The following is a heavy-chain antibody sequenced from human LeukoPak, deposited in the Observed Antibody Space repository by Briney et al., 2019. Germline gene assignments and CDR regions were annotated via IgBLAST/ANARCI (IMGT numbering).Heavy chain of an antibody. Sequence: GGSLRLSCAASGFTFSSYSMNWVRQAPGKGLEWVSAISGSGGSTYYADSVKGRFTISRDNSKNTLYLQMNSLRAEDTAVYYCAKVSQYCSSTSCYEVFSYYYYYLDVWGKGTTVTVSS. CDR1: GFTFSSYS. J-gene: IGHJ6*03. V-gene: IGHV3-23*01. CDR2: ISGSGGST. CDR3: AKVSQYCSSTSCYEVFSYYYYYLDV. D-gene: IGHD2-2*01.